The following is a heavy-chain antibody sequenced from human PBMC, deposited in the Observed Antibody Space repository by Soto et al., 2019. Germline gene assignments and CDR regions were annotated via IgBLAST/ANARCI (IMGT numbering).Heavy chain of an antibody. J-gene: IGHJ6*03. CDR1: GGTFSSYA. V-gene: IGHV1-69*02. CDR3: ASGPYTSSSGGYYYYYMDV. Sequence: QVQLVQSGAEVKKPGSSVKVSCKASGGTFSSYAINWVRQAPGQGLEWMGRIVPMFGIPNFAPKFQGRVTMTADRSTTTAYMELSSLRYDDTAVYYCASGPYTSSSGGYYYYYMDVWGKGTTVTVSS. D-gene: IGHD6-6*01. CDR2: IVPMFGIP.